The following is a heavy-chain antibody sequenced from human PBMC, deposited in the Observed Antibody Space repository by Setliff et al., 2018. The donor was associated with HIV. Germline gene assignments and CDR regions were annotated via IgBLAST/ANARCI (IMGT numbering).Heavy chain of an antibody. CDR2: IYYSGRI. CDR3: ARAQGSGSYRGKFDY. CDR1: GGSISSGDYY. D-gene: IGHD3-10*01. V-gene: IGHV4-30-4*01. Sequence: SETLSLTCTVSGGSISSGDYYWSWIRQSPGKGLEWIGHIYYSGRIYYNPSLKSRVTISVDTSRTQLSLKLSPVTAADTAVYYCARAQGSGSYRGKFDYWGQGTLVTVSS. J-gene: IGHJ4*02.